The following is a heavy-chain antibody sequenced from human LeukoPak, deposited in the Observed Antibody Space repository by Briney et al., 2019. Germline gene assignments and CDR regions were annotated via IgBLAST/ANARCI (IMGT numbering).Heavy chain of an antibody. Sequence: SGGSLRLSCAASGFTFSSYAMHWVRQAPGKGLEWVALISYDGSNKHYADSVKGRFTISRDNSKNTLYLQMDSLRSDDTALYYCAKSSAGITLFGPWGQGTLVTVSS. D-gene: IGHD1-1*01. J-gene: IGHJ5*02. CDR3: AKSSAGITLFGP. CDR2: ISYDGSNK. V-gene: IGHV3-30*04. CDR1: GFTFSSYA.